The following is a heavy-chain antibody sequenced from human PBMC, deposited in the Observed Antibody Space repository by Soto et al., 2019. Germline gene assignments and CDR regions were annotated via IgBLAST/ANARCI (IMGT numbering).Heavy chain of an antibody. CDR3: AKKPNGFDS. CDR1: GFTFSSYA. V-gene: IGHV3-23*01. J-gene: IGHJ5*01. Sequence: GGSLRLSCAASGFTFSSYAMAWVRQAPGKGLEWLSSISESSSNTYYADSVKGRFTISKDNSKNMLYLQMNSLRDEDTAVYYCAKKPNGFDSWGQGTLVTVSS. CDR2: ISESSSNT.